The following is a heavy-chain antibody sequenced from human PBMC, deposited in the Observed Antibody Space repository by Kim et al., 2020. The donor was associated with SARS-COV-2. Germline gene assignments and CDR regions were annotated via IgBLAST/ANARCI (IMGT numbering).Heavy chain of an antibody. V-gene: IGHV3-43*02. CDR3: AKDKGRGVGAVDY. J-gene: IGHJ4*01. CDR2: INRDGGHA. CDR1: GFNFGDHA. D-gene: IGHD3-3*01. Sequence: GGSLRLSCRTSGFNFGDHAMHWVRQGQETGLEWVSLINRDGGHAEYADSVKGRFTISRDNAKNSLYLQMNSLRTEDTALYYCAKDKGRGVGAVDYWC.